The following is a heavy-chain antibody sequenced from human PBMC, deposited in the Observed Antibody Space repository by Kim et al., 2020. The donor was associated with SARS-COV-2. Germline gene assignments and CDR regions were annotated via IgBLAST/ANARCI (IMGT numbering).Heavy chain of an antibody. CDR2: ISSSSSYI. V-gene: IGHV3-21*04. CDR1: GFTFSSYS. J-gene: IGHJ4*02. Sequence: GGSLRLSCAASGFTFSSYSMNWVRQAPGKGLEWISSISSSSSYIYYADSVKGRFTISRDNARASLYLQMNSLRPEDTAVYYCARVLTSGWSYFDYWGQGT. D-gene: IGHD6-19*01. CDR3: ARVLTSGWSYFDY.